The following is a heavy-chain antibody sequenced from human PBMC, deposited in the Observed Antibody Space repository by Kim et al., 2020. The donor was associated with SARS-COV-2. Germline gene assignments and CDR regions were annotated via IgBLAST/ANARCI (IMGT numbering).Heavy chain of an antibody. J-gene: IGHJ6*02. CDR1: GFTFSSYS. CDR3: ARDNGYFDWVQKPTTYYYYGMDV. D-gene: IGHD3-9*01. Sequence: GGSLRLSCAASGFTFSSYSMNWVRQAPGKGLEWVSSISSSSSYIYYADSVKGRFNISRDNAKNSLYLQMNSLRAEDTAVYYCARDNGYFDWVQKPTTYYYYGMDVWGQGTTVTVSS. V-gene: IGHV3-21*01. CDR2: ISSSSSYI.